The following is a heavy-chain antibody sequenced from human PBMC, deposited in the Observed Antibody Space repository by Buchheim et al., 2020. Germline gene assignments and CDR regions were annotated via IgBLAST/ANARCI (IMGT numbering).Heavy chain of an antibody. D-gene: IGHD3-9*01. CDR2: ISYDGSNK. CDR1: GFTFSSYC. J-gene: IGHJ6*02. V-gene: IGHV3-30*18. Sequence: QVQLVESGGGVVQPGRSLRLSCAASGFTFSSYCMHWVRQAPGKGLEWVAVISYDGSNKYYADSVKGRFTISRDNSKNTLYLQMNSLSAEDAAVYYCAKDPIFRQYRTYGMDVWGQGTT. CDR3: AKDPIFRQYRTYGMDV.